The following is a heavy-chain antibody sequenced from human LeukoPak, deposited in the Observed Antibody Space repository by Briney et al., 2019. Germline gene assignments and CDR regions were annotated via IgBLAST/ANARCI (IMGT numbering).Heavy chain of an antibody. D-gene: IGHD1-1*01. CDR1: GYSISSGYY. V-gene: IGHV3-53*01. J-gene: IGHJ4*02. Sequence: ETLSLTCSVSGYSISSGYYWDWIRQPPGKGLEWVSVIYSGGSTYYADSVKGRFTISRDNSKNTLYLQMNSLRAEDTAVYYCARLDTEYYFDYWGQGTLVTVSS. CDR3: ARLDTEYYFDY. CDR2: IYSGGST.